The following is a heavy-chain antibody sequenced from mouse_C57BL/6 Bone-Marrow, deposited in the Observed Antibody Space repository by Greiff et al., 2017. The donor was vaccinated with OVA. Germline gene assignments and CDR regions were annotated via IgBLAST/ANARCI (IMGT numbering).Heavy chain of an antibody. CDR1: GYSFTGYY. CDR3: AREGWLLQFLYYFDY. V-gene: IGHV1-42*01. D-gene: IGHD2-3*01. CDR2: INPSTGGT. J-gene: IGHJ2*01. Sequence: EVQLQQSGPELVKPGASVKISCTASGYSFTGYYMNWVKQSPEKSLEWIGEINPSTGGTTSNQKFKAKATLTVDKSSSTAYMQLKSLTSEDSAVYYCAREGWLLQFLYYFDYWGQGTTLTVSS.